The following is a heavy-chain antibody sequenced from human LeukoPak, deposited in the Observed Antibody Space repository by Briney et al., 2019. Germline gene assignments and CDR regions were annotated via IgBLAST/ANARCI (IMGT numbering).Heavy chain of an antibody. V-gene: IGHV1-8*01. D-gene: IGHD5-18*01. CDR2: MNPNSGNT. CDR1: GYTFTSYD. Sequence: ASVKVSCKASGYTFTSYDINWVRQATGQGLEWMGWMNPNSGNTGYAQKFQGRVTMTRNTSISTAYMELSSLRSEDTAVYYCARVGTAMVTWGENFDYWGQGTLVTVSS. J-gene: IGHJ4*02. CDR3: ARVGTAMVTWGENFDY.